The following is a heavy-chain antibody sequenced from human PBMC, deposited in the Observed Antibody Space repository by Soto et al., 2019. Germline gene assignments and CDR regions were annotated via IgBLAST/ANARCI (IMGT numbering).Heavy chain of an antibody. Sequence: SLRLSCAASGFTFSSCAMGWVRQAPGKGLEWASDIIDSGGSTYYADSVKGRFTISRDNSKSTLYLQMNSLRAEDTALYYCAKGRSYYYYYGVDVWGQGTTVTVSS. CDR2: IIDSGGST. V-gene: IGHV3-23*01. J-gene: IGHJ6*02. CDR1: GFTFSSCA. CDR3: AKGRSYYYYYGVDV.